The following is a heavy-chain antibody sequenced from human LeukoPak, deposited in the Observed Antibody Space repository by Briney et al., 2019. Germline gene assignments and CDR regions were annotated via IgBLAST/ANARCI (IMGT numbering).Heavy chain of an antibody. CDR3: ARGGYCSSTSCYTYYYYYYKDV. Sequence: PSGTLSLTCAVSGGSISSSNWWSWVRQPPGKGLEWIGEIYHSGSTNYNPSLKSRVTISVDKSKNQFSLKLSSVTAADTAVYYCARGGYCSSTSCYTYYYYYYKDVWGKGTTVTVSS. CDR2: IYHSGST. J-gene: IGHJ6*03. CDR1: GGSISSSNW. V-gene: IGHV4-4*02. D-gene: IGHD2-2*02.